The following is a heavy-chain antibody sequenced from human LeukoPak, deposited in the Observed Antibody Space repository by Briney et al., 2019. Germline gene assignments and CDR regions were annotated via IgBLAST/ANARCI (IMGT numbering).Heavy chain of an antibody. V-gene: IGHV3-21*01. CDR2: ISSSSSYI. Sequence: GGSLRLSCAASGFTFSSYSMNWVRQAPGKGLEWVSSISSSSSYIYYADSVKGRFTISRDNAKNSLYLQMNSLRAEDTAMYYCARELLGYYYGMDVWGQGTTVTVSS. CDR3: ARELLGYYYGMDV. D-gene: IGHD3-10*01. J-gene: IGHJ6*02. CDR1: GFTFSSYS.